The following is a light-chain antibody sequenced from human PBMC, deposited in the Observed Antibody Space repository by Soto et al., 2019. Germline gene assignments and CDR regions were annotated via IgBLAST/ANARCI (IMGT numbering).Light chain of an antibody. CDR3: GTWDSSVRPGGV. CDR1: SSNIGSNY. V-gene: IGLV1-51*01. J-gene: IGLJ3*02. CDR2: DDN. Sequence: QSVLTQPPSVSAAPGQKVTISCSGSSSNIGSNYVSWYQQLPGTAPKLLIYDDNKRPSGIPDRFSGSKSGTSATLGITGLQTGDEADYYCGTWDSSVRPGGVFGGGTKLTVL.